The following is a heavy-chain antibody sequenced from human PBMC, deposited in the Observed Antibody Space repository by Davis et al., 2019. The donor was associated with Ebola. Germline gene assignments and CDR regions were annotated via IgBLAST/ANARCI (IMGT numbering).Heavy chain of an antibody. CDR1: GYSFSNYW. D-gene: IGHD3-3*01. J-gene: IGHJ4*02. Sequence: GESLKISCKGSGYSFSNYWIGWVRQMPGKGLEWMRIIYPGYSDTRYSPSFQGQVTISADKSISTAYLQWSSLKASDTAMYYCARQSYFWALIDYWGQGTLVTVSS. CDR3: ARQSYFWALIDY. CDR2: IYPGYSDT. V-gene: IGHV5-51*01.